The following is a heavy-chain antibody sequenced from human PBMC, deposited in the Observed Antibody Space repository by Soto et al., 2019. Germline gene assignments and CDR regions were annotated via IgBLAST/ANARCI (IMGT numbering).Heavy chain of an antibody. J-gene: IGHJ3*02. Sequence: QLQLQESGSGLVKPSQTLSLTCAVSGGSISSGGYSWSWIRQPPGKGLEWIGYIYDSGSSYYNPALRSRGTISLDTSKNQFSLKLISVSAADTAVYYFARVPARLGAFDIWGQGTMVTVSS. CDR2: IYDSGSS. V-gene: IGHV4-30-2*01. D-gene: IGHD2-2*01. CDR3: ARVPARLGAFDI. CDR1: GGSISSGGYS.